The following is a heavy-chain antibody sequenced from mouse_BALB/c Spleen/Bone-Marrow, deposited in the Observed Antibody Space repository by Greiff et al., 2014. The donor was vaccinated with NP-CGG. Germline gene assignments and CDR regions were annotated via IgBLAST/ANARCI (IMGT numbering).Heavy chain of an antibody. J-gene: IGHJ3*01. D-gene: IGHD1-1*01. V-gene: IGHV14-3*02. CDR3: ASYYYGSSRFAY. CDR1: GFNIKDTY. Sequence: VQLQQSGAELGASVKLSCTASGFNIKDTYMHWVKQRPEQGLEWIGRIDPANGNTKYDPKFQGKATITANTSSNTAYLQLSSLTSEDTAVYYCASYYYGSSRFAYWGQGTLVTVSA. CDR2: IDPANGNT.